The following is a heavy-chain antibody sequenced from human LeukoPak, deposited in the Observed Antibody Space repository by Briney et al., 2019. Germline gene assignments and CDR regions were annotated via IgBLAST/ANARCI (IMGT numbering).Heavy chain of an antibody. V-gene: IGHV3-48*03. CDR1: GFTFSSYE. CDR2: ISSSGSPI. D-gene: IGHD2-15*01. J-gene: IGHJ4*02. Sequence: GGSLRLSCAASGFTFSSYEMNWVRQAPGKGLEWVSYISSSGSPISYADSVKDRFTISRDNAKNSLYLQMNSLRAEDTAVYYCARDGLEYCSGGSCYYDYWGQGTLVTVSS. CDR3: ARDGLEYCSGGSCYYDY.